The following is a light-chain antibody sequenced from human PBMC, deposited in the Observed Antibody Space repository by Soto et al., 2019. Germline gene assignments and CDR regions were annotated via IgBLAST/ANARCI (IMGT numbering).Light chain of an antibody. Sequence: DIQMTQSPSSLSASVGDRFTITCRASQSISYYLNWYQQKQGRAPRLLIYSTSTLQSGVPSKFSGSASGTDFTLTISSLQPEDFATYYCQQSYSTPWKCGQGNKGDIK. V-gene: IGKV1-39*01. J-gene: IGKJ1*01. CDR2: STS. CDR3: QQSYSTPWK. CDR1: QSISYY.